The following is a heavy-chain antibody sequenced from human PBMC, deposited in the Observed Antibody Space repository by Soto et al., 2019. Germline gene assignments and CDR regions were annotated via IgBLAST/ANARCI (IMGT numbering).Heavy chain of an antibody. Sequence: QVQLVQSGAEVKKPGASVKVSCKASGYTFTSYGITWVRQAPGQGLEWMGWISGYNGNTNYAQQLQGRVXKTRDXXTSTAYMELRSLRSDDTAVYYCATGIVGTIYSLDYWGQGTLVTVSS. J-gene: IGHJ4*02. CDR2: ISGYNGNT. CDR1: GYTFTSYG. V-gene: IGHV1-18*01. D-gene: IGHD1-26*01. CDR3: ATGIVGTIYSLDY.